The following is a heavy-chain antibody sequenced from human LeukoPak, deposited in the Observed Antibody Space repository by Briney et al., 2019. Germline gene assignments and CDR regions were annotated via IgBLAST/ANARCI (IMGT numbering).Heavy chain of an antibody. CDR3: ARAADYVRGTYIPYYFDY. CDR2: ISAYNGNT. D-gene: IGHD3-16*01. CDR1: GYTFTGYY. V-gene: IGHV1-18*04. Sequence: ASVKVSCKASGYTFTGYYMHWVRQAPGQGLEWMGWISAYNGNTNYAQKLQGRVTMTTDTSTSTAYMELRSLRSDDTAVYYCARAADYVRGTYIPYYFDYWGQGTLVTVSS. J-gene: IGHJ4*02.